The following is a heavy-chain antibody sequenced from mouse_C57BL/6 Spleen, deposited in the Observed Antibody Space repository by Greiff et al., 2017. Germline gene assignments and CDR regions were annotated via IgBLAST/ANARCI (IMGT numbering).Heavy chain of an antibody. D-gene: IGHD1-1*02. CDR2: IDPSDSYT. CDR1: GYTFTSYW. V-gene: IGHV1-69*01. J-gene: IGHJ3*01. Sequence: VQLQQPGAELVMPGASVKLSCKASGYTFTSYWMHWVKQRPGQGLEWIGEIDPSDSYTNYNQKFKGNSTLTVDKSSSTAYMQLSSLTSEDSAVYYCARSFDYSAWFAYWGQGTLVTVSA. CDR3: ARSFDYSAWFAY.